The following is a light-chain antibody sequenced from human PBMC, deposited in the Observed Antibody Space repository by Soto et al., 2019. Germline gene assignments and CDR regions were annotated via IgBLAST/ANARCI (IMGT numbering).Light chain of an antibody. V-gene: IGLV2-14*01. CDR3: SSYTSSSTLSYV. CDR2: DVS. J-gene: IGLJ1*01. Sequence: QSALTLPASVSGSPGQSITISCTGTSSDVGGYNYVSWYQQHPGKAPKLMIYDVSNRPSGVSNRFSGSKSGNTASLTISGLQAEDEADYYCSSYTSSSTLSYVFGTGTKLTVL. CDR1: SSDVGGYNY.